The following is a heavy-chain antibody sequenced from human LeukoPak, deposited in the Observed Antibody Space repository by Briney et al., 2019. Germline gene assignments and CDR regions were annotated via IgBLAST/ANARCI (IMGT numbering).Heavy chain of an antibody. J-gene: IGHJ4*02. CDR1: GGSISSYY. D-gene: IGHD3-9*01. CDR2: IYYSGST. V-gene: IGHV4-59*08. Sequence: PSETLSLTCTVSGGSISSYYWSWIRQPPGKGLEGIGYIYYSGSTNYNPSLKSRGTISVDTSKNQFSLKLSSVTAADTAVYYCASEDYDISTGYYNYYWGQGTLVTVSS. CDR3: ASEDYDISTGYYNYY.